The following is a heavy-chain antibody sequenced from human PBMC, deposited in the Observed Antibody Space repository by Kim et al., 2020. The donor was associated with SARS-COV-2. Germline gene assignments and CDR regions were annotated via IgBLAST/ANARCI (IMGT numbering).Heavy chain of an antibody. V-gene: IGHV3-23*01. CDR3: AKGKSADYYRLGSYCDDN. CDR2: IVSSGGST. J-gene: IGHJ4*02. Sequence: GGSLRLSCAASGFSFSSYAMSWVRQAPGKGLEWVSAIVSSGGSTYYADSVKGRFTISRDNSKNTLYLQMNSLRVDDTAVYYCAKGKSADYYRLGSYCDDNWGQGTLVTVSS. D-gene: IGHD3-10*01. CDR1: GFSFSSYA.